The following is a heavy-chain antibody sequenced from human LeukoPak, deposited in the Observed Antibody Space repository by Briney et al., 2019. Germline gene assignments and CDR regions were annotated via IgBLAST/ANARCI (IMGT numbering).Heavy chain of an antibody. CDR1: GFTFSSFG. Sequence: QTGGSLRLSCAASGFTFSSFGMHWVRQAPGKGLEWVAVISYDGSNEYYTDSVKGRFTISRDNSKNTLYLQMNSLRAEDTAVYYCAREIGVAAAGDYWGQGTLVTVSS. D-gene: IGHD6-13*01. V-gene: IGHV3-30*03. CDR2: ISYDGSNE. CDR3: AREIGVAAAGDY. J-gene: IGHJ4*02.